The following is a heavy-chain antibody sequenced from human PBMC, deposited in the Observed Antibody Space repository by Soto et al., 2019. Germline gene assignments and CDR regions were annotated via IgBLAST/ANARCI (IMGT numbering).Heavy chain of an antibody. CDR3: VRGRVNRALGQ. J-gene: IGHJ1*01. CDR2: ISGYNGNT. CDR1: GYTFSNYG. V-gene: IGHV1-18*01. Sequence: QINLVQSGPEVKKPGASVKVSCKASGYTFSNYGIHWVRQAPGQGLEWMGWISGYNGNTNSAPRFQDRVTMTRDTSTSTADMELTGLRLDDTAVYYCVRGRVNRALGQWGQGTLVTVSS. D-gene: IGHD1-26*01.